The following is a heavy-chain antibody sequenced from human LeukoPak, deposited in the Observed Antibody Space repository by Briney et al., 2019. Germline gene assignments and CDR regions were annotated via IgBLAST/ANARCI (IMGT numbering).Heavy chain of an antibody. D-gene: IGHD3-10*01. J-gene: IGHJ4*02. Sequence: GGSLRLSCAASGFTFNSYEMNWVRQAPGKGLEWVSCISSSGSTIFYADSVKGRFTISRDNAKNSLYLRMNSLRAEDTAVYYCARGGVYYGSGSYPLDYWGQGTLVTVSS. CDR2: ISSSGSTI. V-gene: IGHV3-48*03. CDR1: GFTFNSYE. CDR3: ARGGVYYGSGSYPLDY.